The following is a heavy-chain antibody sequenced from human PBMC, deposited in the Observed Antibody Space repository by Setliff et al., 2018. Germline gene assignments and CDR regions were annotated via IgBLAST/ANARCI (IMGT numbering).Heavy chain of an antibody. J-gene: IGHJ4*02. CDR1: GGSISGSHYS. V-gene: IGHV4-39*02. CDR2: TYYNGTA. Sequence: ETLSLTCSVSGGSISGSHYSWVWMRQPPGKRLEWIGSTYYNGTAYYNPSLQSRVAISVDTSKNYFSLDVSSVTAADTAVYYCVRESRSTWYRRDFWGQGTLVTVSS. D-gene: IGHD6-13*01. CDR3: VRESRSTWYRRDF.